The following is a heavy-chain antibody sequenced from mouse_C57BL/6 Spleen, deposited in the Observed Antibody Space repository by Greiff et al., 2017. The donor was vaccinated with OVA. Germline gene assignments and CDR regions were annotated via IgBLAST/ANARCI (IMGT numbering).Heavy chain of an antibody. V-gene: IGHV5-6*01. D-gene: IGHD4-1*01. CDR3: ARPNWDEDYFDY. Sequence: EVKLVESGGDLVKPGGSLKLSCAASGFTFSSYGMSWVRQTPDKRLEWVATISSGGSYTYYPDSVKGRFTISRDNAKNTLYLQMSSLKSEDTAMYYCARPNWDEDYFDYWGQGTTLTVSS. J-gene: IGHJ2*01. CDR1: GFTFSSYG. CDR2: ISSGGSYT.